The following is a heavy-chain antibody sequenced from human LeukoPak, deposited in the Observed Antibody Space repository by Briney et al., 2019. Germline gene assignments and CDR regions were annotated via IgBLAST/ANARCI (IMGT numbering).Heavy chain of an antibody. CDR1: GYTFTSYD. CDR3: ARVPVWSGYYRLSIF. Sequence: ASVKVSCKASGYTFTSYDINWVRQAPGQGLEWMGWMNPNSGNTGYAQKFQGRVTMTRNTSISTAYMELSSLRSEDTAVYYCARVPVWSGYYRLSIFWGQGTLVTVSS. V-gene: IGHV1-8*01. J-gene: IGHJ4*02. CDR2: MNPNSGNT. D-gene: IGHD3-3*01.